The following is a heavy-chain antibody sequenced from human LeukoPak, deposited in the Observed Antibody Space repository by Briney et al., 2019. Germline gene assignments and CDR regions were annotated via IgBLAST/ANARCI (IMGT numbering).Heavy chain of an antibody. CDR2: IKSKGSGGIT. Sequence: PGGSLRLSCGGSGFTFRHAWMSWVRQAPGKGLEWVGRIKSKGSGGITDYAAPVRGRFTISRDDSQNTLYLQMNSLKTEDTAMYFCNCVKAGEGFSYYFMEVWGKGTTAIVSS. CDR3: NCVKAGEGFSYYFMEV. CDR1: GFTFRHAW. V-gene: IGHV3-15*01. D-gene: IGHD6-13*01. J-gene: IGHJ6*03.